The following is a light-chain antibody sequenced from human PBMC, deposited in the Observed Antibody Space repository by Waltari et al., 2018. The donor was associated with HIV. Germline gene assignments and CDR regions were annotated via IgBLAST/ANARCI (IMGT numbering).Light chain of an antibody. J-gene: IGLJ3*02. Sequence: SYELPQPPSVSVSPGQPARITCSGDALPQNSVYLYQQKSGQAPVLVIYEDTKRPSGISETFSGSSSGTVATLTITGAQVEHEADYYCYSTYSSGVSWVFGGGTKLTVL. CDR3: YSTYSSGVSWV. CDR2: EDT. V-gene: IGLV3-10*01. CDR1: ALPQNS.